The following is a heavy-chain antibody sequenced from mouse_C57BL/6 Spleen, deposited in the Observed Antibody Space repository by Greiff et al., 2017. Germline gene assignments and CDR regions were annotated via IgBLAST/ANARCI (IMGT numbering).Heavy chain of an antibody. Sequence: VKVVESGAELVKPGASVKISCKASGYAFSSYWMNWVKQRPGKGLEWIGQIYPGDGDTNYNGKFKGKATLTADKSSSTAYMQLSSLTSEDSAVYFCARGGSGYDYFDYWGQGTTLTVSS. CDR2: IYPGDGDT. J-gene: IGHJ2*01. V-gene: IGHV1-80*01. D-gene: IGHD3-2*02. CDR1: GYAFSSYW. CDR3: ARGGSGYDYFDY.